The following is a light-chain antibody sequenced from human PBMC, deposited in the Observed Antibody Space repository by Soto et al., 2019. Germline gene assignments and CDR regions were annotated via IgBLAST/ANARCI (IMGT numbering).Light chain of an antibody. V-gene: IGKV3-11*01. CDR3: QHHTNWDVLFT. CDR1: QSVSSS. Sequence: EIVLTQSPATLSLSPGERATLSCRASQSVSSSLAWYQQKPGQAPRLLIFDASNRATGIPARFSGSGSGTDFTLTISSLEPEEFAVSYCQHHTNWDVLFTFGPGTKVDIK. J-gene: IGKJ3*01. CDR2: DAS.